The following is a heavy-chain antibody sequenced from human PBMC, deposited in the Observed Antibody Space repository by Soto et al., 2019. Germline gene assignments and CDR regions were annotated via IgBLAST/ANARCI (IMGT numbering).Heavy chain of an antibody. J-gene: IGHJ6*02. CDR1: GYTFTGYY. D-gene: IGHD1-26*01. CDR3: AREWARGYYYGMDV. CDR2: INPNSGGT. Sequence: GASVKVSCKASGYTFTGYYMHWVRQAPGQGLEWMGWINPNSGGTNYAQKFQGWVTMTRDTSISTAYMELSRLRSDDTAVYYCAREWARGYYYGMDVWGQGTTVTVS. V-gene: IGHV1-2*04.